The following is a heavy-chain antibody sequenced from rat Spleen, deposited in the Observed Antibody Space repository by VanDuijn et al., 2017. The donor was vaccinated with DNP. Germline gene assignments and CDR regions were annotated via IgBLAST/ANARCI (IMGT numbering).Heavy chain of an antibody. CDR3: TRVGDYHDGGDGDVLDV. J-gene: IGHJ4*01. D-gene: IGHD1-12*02. V-gene: IGHV5-19*01. CDR1: GFTFSNSG. CDR2: ISPSGRTT. Sequence: EVQLVESGGGLVQPGRSLKLSCAASGFTFSNSGMHWIRQAPTKGLEWVTSISPSGRTTSYPDSVKGRFTISRDDAKNTLSLQMNSLRSEDTATYYCTRVGDYHDGGDGDVLDVWGQGTSVTVSS.